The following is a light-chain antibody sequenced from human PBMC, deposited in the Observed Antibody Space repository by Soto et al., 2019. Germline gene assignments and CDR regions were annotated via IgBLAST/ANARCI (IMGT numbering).Light chain of an antibody. Sequence: EIQLTQSPSSQSESVGDKVTITCRASQSVSSHLNWYQQKPGEAPKLLLYAASTLRSGVPSRFSGTGSGTDFTLTISGLQPDDFGTYFCQQSYSIPRTFGQGTKV. J-gene: IGKJ2*01. V-gene: IGKV1-39*01. CDR3: QQSYSIPRT. CDR2: AAS. CDR1: QSVSSH.